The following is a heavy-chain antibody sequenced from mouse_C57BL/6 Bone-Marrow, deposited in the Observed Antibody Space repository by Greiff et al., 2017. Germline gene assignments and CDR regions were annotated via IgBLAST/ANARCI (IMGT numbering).Heavy chain of an antibody. CDR1: GYTFTSYW. V-gene: IGHV1-74*01. Sequence: VQLQQPGAELVKPGASVKVSCKASGYTFTSYWMHWVKQRPGQGLEWIGRIHPSDSDTNYNQKFKGKATLTVDKSSSTAYMQISSLTSEDSAVYYCAIVGGYYAYYYAMDYWGQGTSVTVSS. CDR2: IHPSDSDT. CDR3: AIVGGYYAYYYAMDY. D-gene: IGHD2-1*01. J-gene: IGHJ4*01.